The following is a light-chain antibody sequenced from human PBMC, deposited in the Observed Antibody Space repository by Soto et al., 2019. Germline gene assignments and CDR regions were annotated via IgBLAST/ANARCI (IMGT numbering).Light chain of an antibody. Sequence: DIVMTQSPLSLSVTPGEPASISCRSSQSLLYSNGYNYLDWYLQQPGQSPQLLIYWGSNRASGVPDRFSGSGSGTDFTLTIRRVEAEDVGVYYCMQALQTPLTFGGGTKVEIK. CDR1: QSLLYSNGYNY. CDR3: MQALQTPLT. V-gene: IGKV2-28*01. CDR2: WGS. J-gene: IGKJ4*01.